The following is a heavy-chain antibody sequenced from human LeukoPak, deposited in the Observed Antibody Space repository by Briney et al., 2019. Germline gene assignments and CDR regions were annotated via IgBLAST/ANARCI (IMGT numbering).Heavy chain of an antibody. J-gene: IGHJ4*02. CDR3: ARDGDIVVVPEDLDY. D-gene: IGHD2-2*01. CDR1: GFTFSSYS. V-gene: IGHV3-21*01. Sequence: PGRSLRLSCAASGFTFSSYSMNWVRQAPGKGLEWVSSISSSSSYIYYADSVRGRFTISRDNAKNSVYLQMNSLGAEDTALYYCARDGDIVVVPEDLDYWGQGALVTVSP. CDR2: ISSSSSYI.